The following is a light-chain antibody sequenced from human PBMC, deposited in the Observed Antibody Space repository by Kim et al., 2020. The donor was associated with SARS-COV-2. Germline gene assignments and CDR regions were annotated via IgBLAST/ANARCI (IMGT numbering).Light chain of an antibody. CDR3: QQYNDWWT. J-gene: IGKJ1*01. Sequence: PATLSVSPGERATLSCRASQSISSTLAWYQQKPGPAPRLLIYGASTRVTGIPARFSGSGSGTEFTLTISNLQSEDVAVYYCQQYNDWWTFGQGTKVDIK. CDR1: QSISST. V-gene: IGKV3-15*01. CDR2: GAS.